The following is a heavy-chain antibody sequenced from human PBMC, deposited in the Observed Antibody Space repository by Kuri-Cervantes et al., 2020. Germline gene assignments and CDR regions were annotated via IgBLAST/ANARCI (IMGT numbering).Heavy chain of an antibody. CDR2: ISSSSSYI. J-gene: IGHJ2*01. CDR1: GFTFSSYS. Sequence: LSLTCAASGFTFSSYSMNWVRQAPGKGLEWVSSISSSSSYIYYADSVKGRFTISRDNSKNTLYLQMNGLRAEDTAVYYCARDPSSGWYFDLWGRGTLVTVSS. D-gene: IGHD6-19*01. CDR3: ARDPSSGWYFDL. V-gene: IGHV3-21*04.